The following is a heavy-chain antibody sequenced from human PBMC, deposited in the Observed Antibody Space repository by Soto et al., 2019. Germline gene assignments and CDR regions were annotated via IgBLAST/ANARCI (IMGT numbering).Heavy chain of an antibody. CDR1: GGSISSYY. Sequence: SETLSLTCTVSGGSISSYYWSWIRQPPGKGLEWIGYIYYSGSTNYNPSLKSRVTMTRDTSISTAYMELSRLRSDDTAVYYCARDLGITGTTPYYYGMDVWGQGTTVTVSS. V-gene: IGHV4-59*01. CDR2: IYYSGST. D-gene: IGHD1-20*01. J-gene: IGHJ6*02. CDR3: ARDLGITGTTPYYYGMDV.